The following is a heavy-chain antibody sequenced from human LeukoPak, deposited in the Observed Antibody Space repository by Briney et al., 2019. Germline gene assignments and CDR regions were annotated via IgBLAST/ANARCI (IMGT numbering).Heavy chain of an antibody. Sequence: GGSLRLSCAASGFSINNYWMNWVRQAPGKGLEWVASIKKEGSERYYVDSVKGRFTISRDNTKKSLYLQMNTLRAEDTAVYYCARDLAGPPQEAFDIWGQGTMVTVSS. CDR2: IKKEGSER. CDR3: ARDLAGPPQEAFDI. V-gene: IGHV3-7*01. CDR1: GFSINNYW. J-gene: IGHJ3*02.